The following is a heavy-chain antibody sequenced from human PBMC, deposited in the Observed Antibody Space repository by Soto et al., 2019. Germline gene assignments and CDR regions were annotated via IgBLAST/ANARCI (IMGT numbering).Heavy chain of an antibody. CDR3: AKEVVVVVAATLYYYYGMDV. CDR2: ISGSGGST. Sequence: PGGSLRLSCAASGFTFSSYAMSWVRQAPGKGLEWVSAISGSGGSTYYADSVKGRYTNSRDNAKKTMYLQMNSLRAEDTAVYDCAKEVVVVVAATLYYYYGMDVWGQGTTVTVSS. CDR1: GFTFSSYA. D-gene: IGHD2-15*01. J-gene: IGHJ6*02. V-gene: IGHV3-23*01.